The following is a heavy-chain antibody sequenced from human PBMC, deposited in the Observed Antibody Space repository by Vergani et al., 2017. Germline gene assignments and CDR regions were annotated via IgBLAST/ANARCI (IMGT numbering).Heavy chain of an antibody. V-gene: IGHV3-30*02. CDR2: LRYDGSNE. D-gene: IGHD2-2*01. Sequence: QVQLVESGGGVVQPGGSLRLSCAASGFSFSTYGMHWVRQAPGRGLEWVAFLRYDGSNEYYGDAVKGRFIISRDYSKNMLSLEMHSLRPEDTAVYYCANSYCSSLSCYAFYGMEVWGQGTTVTVSS. CDR3: ANSYCSSLSCYAFYGMEV. CDR1: GFSFSTYG. J-gene: IGHJ6*02.